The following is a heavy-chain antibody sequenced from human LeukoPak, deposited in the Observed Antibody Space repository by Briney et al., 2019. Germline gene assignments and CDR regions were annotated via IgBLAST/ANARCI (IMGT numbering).Heavy chain of an antibody. CDR3: AKGGTAMVFDY. V-gene: IGHV3-30*18. J-gene: IGHJ4*02. Sequence: GGSLRLSCAASGFTFSSYGMHWVRQAPGKGLEWVAVISYDGSNKYYADSVKGRFTISRDNSKNTLYLQMSSLRAEDTAVYYCAKGGTAMVFDYWGQGTLVTVSS. CDR2: ISYDGSNK. D-gene: IGHD5-18*01. CDR1: GFTFSSYG.